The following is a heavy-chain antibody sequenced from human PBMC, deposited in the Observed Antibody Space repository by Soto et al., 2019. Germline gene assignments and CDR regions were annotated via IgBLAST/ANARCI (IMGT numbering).Heavy chain of an antibody. CDR2: IIPIFGTA. Sequence: QVQLVQSGAEVKKPGSSVKVSCKASGGTFSSYAISWVRQAPGQGLEWMGGIIPIFGTANYAQKFQGRVTITADESTSTAYRERSSLRSEDTAVYYCARTMATRHIYFDYWGQGTLVTVSS. J-gene: IGHJ4*02. CDR3: ARTMATRHIYFDY. CDR1: GGTFSSYA. V-gene: IGHV1-69*12. D-gene: IGHD5-12*01.